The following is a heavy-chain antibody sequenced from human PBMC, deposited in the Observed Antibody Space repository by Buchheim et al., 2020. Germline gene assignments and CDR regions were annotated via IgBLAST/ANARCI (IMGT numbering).Heavy chain of an antibody. V-gene: IGHV1-2*02. CDR3: ARAPYNDRVDP. CDR2: INPIVGDT. J-gene: IGHJ5*02. CDR1: GYTFTDYY. D-gene: IGHD5-24*01. Sequence: QVHLVQSGAEVKEPGASVKVSCKASGYTFTDYYIHWVRQAPGQGLEWMAWINPIVGDTRCAQKFQARVTVTRDTSISTAYMELSGLRSDETAVYYCARAPYNDRVDPWGQGTL.